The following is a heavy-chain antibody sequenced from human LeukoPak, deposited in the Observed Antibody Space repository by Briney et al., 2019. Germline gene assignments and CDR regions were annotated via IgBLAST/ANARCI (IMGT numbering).Heavy chain of an antibody. J-gene: IGHJ4*02. D-gene: IGHD1-26*01. CDR1: RFTFSKYI. V-gene: IGHV3-21*01. CDR3: ARDPGPWQVLPLFDY. CDR2: IGSSSGHI. Sequence: GGALTLSCASSRFTFSKYIMNWVGQAPGKGLDGVSFIGSSSGHIYYADSLGGRFTISRDNAKNPLYLQINSLRAEETAVYYCARDPGPWQVLPLFDYWGQGTLVTVSS.